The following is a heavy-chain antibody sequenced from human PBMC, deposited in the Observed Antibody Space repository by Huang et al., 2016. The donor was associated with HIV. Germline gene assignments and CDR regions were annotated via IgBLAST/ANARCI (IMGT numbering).Heavy chain of an antibody. CDR1: GGSITSSNHY. V-gene: IGHV4-39*01. CDR2: FFYSGDS. CDR3: ASGEYGKNAYDI. Sequence: QLHLQQSGPGLVRPSETLSLICTVSGGSITSSNHYWGWIRQTPGKGLAWIGNFFYSGDSYYPPSLKNRVSISIDTSKSQFSLRLSSVIATDTAVYYCASGEYGKNAYDIWGQGTVVTVSA. D-gene: IGHD2-2*01. J-gene: IGHJ3*02.